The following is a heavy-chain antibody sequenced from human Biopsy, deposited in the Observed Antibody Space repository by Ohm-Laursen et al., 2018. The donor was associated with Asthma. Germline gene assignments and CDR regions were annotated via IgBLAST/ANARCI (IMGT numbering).Heavy chain of an antibody. D-gene: IGHD3-10*01. V-gene: IGHV3-9*01. CDR1: GFTFDDYA. Sequence: SLRLSCAASGFTFDDYAKHWVRQAPGKGLEWVSGIRWISGSIGYADYVKGRFTISRDKAKNSLYLLMNSLRAECTALYYCSKGELYLLEAIFDYWGQGTLVTVSS. CDR3: SKGELYLLEAIFDY. CDR2: IRWISGSI. J-gene: IGHJ4*02.